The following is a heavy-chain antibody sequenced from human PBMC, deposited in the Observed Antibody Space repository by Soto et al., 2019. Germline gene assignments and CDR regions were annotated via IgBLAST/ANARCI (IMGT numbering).Heavy chain of an antibody. CDR2: IRQDGGDK. CDR1: GFTFSNYW. V-gene: IGHV3-7*03. D-gene: IGHD2-21*02. CDR3: ARIDCGGNCYSRSWYFDI. Sequence: EVQLVESGGGLVQPGGSLRLSCVASGFTFSNYWMGWVRQAPGKGLEWVANIRQDGGDKRDLDSVKGRFTISRDNAQNSLYLQRNSLRAEDTAVYYCARIDCGGNCYSRSWYFDILGRGTLVTVAS. J-gene: IGHJ2*01.